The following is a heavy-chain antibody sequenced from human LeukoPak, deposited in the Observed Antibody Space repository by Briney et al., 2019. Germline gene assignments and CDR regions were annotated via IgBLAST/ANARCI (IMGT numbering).Heavy chain of an antibody. CDR1: GGSISSSSYY. Sequence: SQTLSLTCTVSGGSISSSSYYWGWIRQPPGKGLEWIGSIYYSGSTSYNMSLKSRVTISVDTAKNQFSLKLSSVTAADTAVYYCAGELEYYFDYWGQGTLVTVSS. D-gene: IGHD3-3*02. J-gene: IGHJ4*02. CDR2: IYYSGST. CDR3: AGELEYYFDY. V-gene: IGHV4-39*07.